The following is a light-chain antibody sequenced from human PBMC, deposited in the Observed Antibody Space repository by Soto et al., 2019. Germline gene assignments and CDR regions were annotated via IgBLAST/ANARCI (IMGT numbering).Light chain of an antibody. Sequence: EIVLTQSQGTLSLSPGERATLSCRASQSVTATYLAWYQQKPGQAPRLLLYGASTRATGIPDRFSGSGSGTDFTLTISSLEPEDVALYYCHQYGVSSWTFGQGTNLEIK. J-gene: IGKJ2*02. V-gene: IGKV3-20*01. CDR3: HQYGVSSWT. CDR1: QSVTATY. CDR2: GAS.